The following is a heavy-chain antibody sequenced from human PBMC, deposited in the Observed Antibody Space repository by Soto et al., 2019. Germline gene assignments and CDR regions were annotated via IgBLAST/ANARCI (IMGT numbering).Heavy chain of an antibody. CDR1: GFTFSSYG. CDR2: ISYDGSNK. V-gene: IGHV3-30*18. J-gene: IGHJ4*02. Sequence: ESGGGVVQPGRSLRLSCAASGFTFSSYGMHWVRQAPGKGLEWVAVISYDGSNKYYADSVKGRFTISRDNSKNTLYLQMNSLRAEDTAVYYCAKATTSYFDYWGQGTLVTVSS. CDR3: AKATTSYFDY. D-gene: IGHD4-4*01.